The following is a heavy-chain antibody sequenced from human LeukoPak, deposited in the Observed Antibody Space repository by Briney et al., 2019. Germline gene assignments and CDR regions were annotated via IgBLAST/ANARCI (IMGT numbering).Heavy chain of an antibody. D-gene: IGHD3-3*01. Sequence: SVKVSCKASGGTFSSYTISWVRQAPGQGLEWMGRIIPILGIANYAQKFQGRVTITAAKSTSTAYMELSSLRSEDTAVYYCARVRGIFGVVITSYNWFDPWGQGTLVTVSS. CDR1: GGTFSSYT. J-gene: IGHJ5*02. CDR2: IIPILGIA. V-gene: IGHV1-69*02. CDR3: ARVRGIFGVVITSYNWFDP.